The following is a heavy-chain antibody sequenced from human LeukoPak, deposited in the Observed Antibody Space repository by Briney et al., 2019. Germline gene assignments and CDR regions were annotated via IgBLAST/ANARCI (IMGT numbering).Heavy chain of an antibody. Sequence: PGGSLRLSCAASGFTFSSYSMNWVRQAPGKGLEWVSSISSSSSYIYYADSVKGRFTISRDNAKNSLYLQMNSLRAEDTAVYYCARDRENDSSGYFDYWGQGTLVTVSS. CDR2: ISSSSSYI. CDR1: GFTFSSYS. J-gene: IGHJ4*02. V-gene: IGHV3-21*01. CDR3: ARDRENDSSGYFDY. D-gene: IGHD3-22*01.